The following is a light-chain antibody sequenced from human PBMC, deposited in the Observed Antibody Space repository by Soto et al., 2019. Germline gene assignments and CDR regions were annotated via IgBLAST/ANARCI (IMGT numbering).Light chain of an antibody. CDR1: QIITTW. Sequence: DIQMTQSPSTLSASVGDTVTITCRASQIITTWLAWYQQKPGKVPKLVIYGASRLERGVPLRFSGSGSGTEFTLTISSLQPDDFATYYWQQYNSYPSFGQGTKVEI. CDR2: GAS. J-gene: IGKJ1*01. V-gene: IGKV1-5*03. CDR3: QQYNSYPS.